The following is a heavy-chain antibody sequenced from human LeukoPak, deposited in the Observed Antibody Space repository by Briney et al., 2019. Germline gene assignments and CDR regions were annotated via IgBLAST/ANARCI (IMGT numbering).Heavy chain of an antibody. CDR2: MNPNSGNT. CDR3: ARDDPSVIVQQVEGIMITFGGVIVMGAFDI. V-gene: IGHV1-8*01. Sequence: ASVKVSCKASGYTFTSYDINWVRQATGQGLEWMGWMNPNSGNTDYAQKFQGRVTMTRDTSISTAYMELSRLRSDDTAVYYCARDDPSVIVQQVEGIMITFGGVIVMGAFDIWGQGTMVTVSS. D-gene: IGHD3-16*02. CDR1: GYTFTSYD. J-gene: IGHJ3*02.